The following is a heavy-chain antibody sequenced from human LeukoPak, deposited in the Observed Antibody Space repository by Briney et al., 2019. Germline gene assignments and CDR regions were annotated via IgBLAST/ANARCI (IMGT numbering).Heavy chain of an antibody. Sequence: NPGASLKISRKAAGYSCTSYWIGWVREIPGEGLAWAGIIYPGDSDTRYSPSFQGQVTISADKSISTAYLQWSSLKASDTAMYYCARVVMPGWFDPWGQGTLVTVSS. V-gene: IGHV5-51*01. J-gene: IGHJ5*02. CDR1: GYSCTSYW. D-gene: IGHD3-22*01. CDR3: ARVVMPGWFDP. CDR2: IYPGDSDT.